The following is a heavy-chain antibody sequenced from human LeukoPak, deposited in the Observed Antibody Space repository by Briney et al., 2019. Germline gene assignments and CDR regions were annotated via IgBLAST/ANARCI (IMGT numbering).Heavy chain of an antibody. V-gene: IGHV3-23*01. CDR2: ISGSGGST. CDR1: GFTFSNYA. Sequence: VGSLRLSCAASGFTFSNYAMSSVRQAPGEGLEWVSAISGSGGSTYYADSVKGRFSISRDNSKNTLYLQINSLRAEDTAVYYCATELGDYWGQGTLVTVSS. CDR3: ATELGDY. J-gene: IGHJ4*02.